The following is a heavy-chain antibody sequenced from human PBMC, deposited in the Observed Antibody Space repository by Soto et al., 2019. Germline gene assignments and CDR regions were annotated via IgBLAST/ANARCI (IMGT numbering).Heavy chain of an antibody. D-gene: IGHD2-15*01. Sequence: GASVKVSCKASGYTXTSYGISWVRQAPGQGLEWMGWISAYNGNTNYAQKLQGRVTMTTDTSTSTAYMELRSLRSDDTAVYYCARAPFCSGGSCYRFNWFDPWGQGTLVTVSS. V-gene: IGHV1-18*01. J-gene: IGHJ5*02. CDR3: ARAPFCSGGSCYRFNWFDP. CDR1: GYTXTSYG. CDR2: ISAYNGNT.